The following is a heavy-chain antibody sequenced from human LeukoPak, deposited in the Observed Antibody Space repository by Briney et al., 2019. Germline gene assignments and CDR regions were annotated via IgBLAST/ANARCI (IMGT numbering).Heavy chain of an antibody. V-gene: IGHV3-48*01. CDR1: GFTFSIYS. Sequence: HSGGSLRLSCAASGFTFSIYSMNWVRQAPGKGLEWVSYISGSSSTRYYADSVKGRFTISRDNAKNSLYLQMNSLRAEDTAVYYCARDTTSSSRGDYFDYWGQGTPVTVSS. J-gene: IGHJ4*02. CDR2: ISGSSSTR. D-gene: IGHD6-13*01. CDR3: ARDTTSSSRGDYFDY.